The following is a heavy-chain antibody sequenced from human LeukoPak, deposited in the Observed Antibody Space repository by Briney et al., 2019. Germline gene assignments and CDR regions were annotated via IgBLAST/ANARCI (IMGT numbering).Heavy chain of an antibody. CDR3: TRDRGAYNLYDY. J-gene: IGHJ4*02. V-gene: IGHV3-49*03. D-gene: IGHD1-1*01. CDR1: GFTFGDYA. Sequence: GGSLRLSCTASGFTFGDYAMSWIRQAPGKGLEWVGFIGSKAYGETADYAASVKGRFTISRDDSKAIAYLQMNSLKTEDTAVYHCTRDRGAYNLYDYWGQGTLVTVSS. CDR2: IGSKAYGETA.